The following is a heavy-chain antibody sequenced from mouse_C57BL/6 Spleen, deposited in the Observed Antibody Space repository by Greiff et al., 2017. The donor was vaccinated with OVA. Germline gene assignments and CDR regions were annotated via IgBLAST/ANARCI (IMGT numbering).Heavy chain of an antibody. J-gene: IGHJ2*01. CDR2: INPSSGYT. CDR1: GYTFTSYT. CDR3: AYSNYFDY. D-gene: IGHD2-5*01. Sequence: VQLQQSGAELARPGASVKMSCKASGYTFTSYTMHWVQQRPGQGLEWIGYINPSSGYTKYNQKFKDKATLTADKSSSTAYMQLSSLTSEDSAVYYCAYSNYFDYWGQGTTLTVSS. V-gene: IGHV1-4*01.